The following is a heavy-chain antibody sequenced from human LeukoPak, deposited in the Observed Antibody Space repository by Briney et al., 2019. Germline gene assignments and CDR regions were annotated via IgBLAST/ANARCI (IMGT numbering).Heavy chain of an antibody. CDR3: ARHGGESGYSYGKLDS. V-gene: IGHV4-59*08. Sequence: SETPSLTCTVSGGSISSYYWSWIRQPPGKGLEWIGYIYYSGSTNYNPSLKSRVTISVDTSKNQFSLKLSSVTAADTAVYYCARHGGESGYSYGKLDSWGQGTLLTVSS. CDR2: IYYSGST. J-gene: IGHJ4*02. CDR1: GGSISSYY. D-gene: IGHD5-18*01.